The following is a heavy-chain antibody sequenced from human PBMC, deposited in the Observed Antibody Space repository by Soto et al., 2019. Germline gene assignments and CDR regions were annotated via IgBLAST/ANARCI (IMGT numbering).Heavy chain of an antibody. D-gene: IGHD3-10*01. CDR3: ASSYLYYYGSGNTNYYGMDV. CDR1: GYTFTSYG. CDR2: ISAYNGNT. J-gene: IGHJ6*02. Sequence: QVQLVQSGAEVKKPGASVKVSCKASGYTFTSYGISWVRQAPGQGLEWMGWISAYNGNTNYAQKLQGRGTMTTDTSTSTAYMELRSLRSDDTAVYYCASSYLYYYGSGNTNYYGMDVWGQGTTVTVSS. V-gene: IGHV1-18*01.